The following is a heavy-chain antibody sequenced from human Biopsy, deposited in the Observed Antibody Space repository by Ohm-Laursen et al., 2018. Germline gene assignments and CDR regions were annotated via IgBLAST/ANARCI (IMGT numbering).Heavy chain of an antibody. CDR2: IYSNGNT. CDR3: ARDEGLLRAFDI. Sequence: GTLSLTCTVSGGSISGHFWSWVRQPAGKGLEWIGRIYSNGNTNYNPSLKSRVSMSVDTSKNHFSLNLTSVTTADTAVYYCARDEGLLRAFDIWGQGTLGTVSS. D-gene: IGHD1-26*01. V-gene: IGHV4-4*07. CDR1: GGSISGHF. J-gene: IGHJ3*02.